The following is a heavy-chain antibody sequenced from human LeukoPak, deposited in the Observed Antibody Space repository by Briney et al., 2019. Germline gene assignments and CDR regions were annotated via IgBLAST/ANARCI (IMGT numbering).Heavy chain of an antibody. CDR1: GGSISSSSYY. J-gene: IGHJ6*02. V-gene: IGHV4-31*03. CDR3: ARVGLDYYYYGMDV. D-gene: IGHD6-25*01. CDR2: IYYSGST. Sequence: PSETLSLTCTVSGGSISSSSYYWGWIRQHPGKGLEWIGYIYYSGSTYYNPSLKSRVTISVDTSKNQFSLKLSSVTAADTAVYYCARVGLDYYYYGMDVWGQGTTVTVSS.